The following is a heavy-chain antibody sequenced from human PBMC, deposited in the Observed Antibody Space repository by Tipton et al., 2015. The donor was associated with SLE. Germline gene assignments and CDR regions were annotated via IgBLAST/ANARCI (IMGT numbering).Heavy chain of an antibody. Sequence: GLVKPSETLSLTCIVSGGSISSDYWSWIRQPPGKGLERIGYIYYSGSTNYNPSLKSRVTISVDTSKNQFSLKLSSVTAADTAVYYCARVSTYYYGSGSYYKARLHYMDVWGKGTTVTVSS. CDR3: ARVSTYYYGSGSYYKARLHYMDV. CDR2: IYYSGST. J-gene: IGHJ6*03. D-gene: IGHD3-10*01. CDR1: GGSISSDY. V-gene: IGHV4-59*01.